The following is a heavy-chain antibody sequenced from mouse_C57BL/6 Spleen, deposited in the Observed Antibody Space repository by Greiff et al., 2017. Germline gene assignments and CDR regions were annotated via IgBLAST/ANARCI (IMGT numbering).Heavy chain of an antibody. CDR3: AKSYCGSGYAMDY. V-gene: IGHV1-42*01. CDR2: INPSTGGT. J-gene: IGHJ4*01. D-gene: IGHD1-1*01. Sequence: VQLQQSGPELVKPGASVKISCKASGYSFTGYYMNWVKQSPEKSLEWIGEINPSTGGTTYNQKFKDKATLTVDKSSSTAYMQLKSLTSEDSAVYYCAKSYCGSGYAMDYWGQGTSVTVSS. CDR1: GYSFTGYY.